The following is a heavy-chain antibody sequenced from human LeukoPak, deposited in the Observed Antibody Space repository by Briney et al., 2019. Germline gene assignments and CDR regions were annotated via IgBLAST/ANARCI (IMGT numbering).Heavy chain of an antibody. CDR2: ISGSGGST. CDR1: GFTFSSYA. J-gene: IGHJ6*02. CDR3: AKGLEGLQPKDGMDV. V-gene: IGHV3-23*01. Sequence: GGSLRLSCAASGFTFSSYATSWVRQAPGKGLEWVSAISGSGGSTYYADSVKGRFTISRDNSKNTLYLQMNSLRAEDTAVYYCAKGLEGLQPKDGMDVRGQGTTVTVSS. D-gene: IGHD4-11*01.